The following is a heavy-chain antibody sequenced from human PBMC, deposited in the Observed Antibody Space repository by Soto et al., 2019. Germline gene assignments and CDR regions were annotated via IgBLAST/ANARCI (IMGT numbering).Heavy chain of an antibody. J-gene: IGHJ4*02. CDR1: GGTFSSYT. CDR3: ARLFGGSYVQDLAFDY. V-gene: IGHV1-69*02. D-gene: IGHD1-26*01. Sequence: QVQLVQSGAEVKKPGSSVKVSCKASGGTFSSYTITWVRQAPGQGLEWMGRIIPILDIANYAQKFQGRVTITADKSTNTAYMELSSLTSEDTAVYYCARLFGGSYVQDLAFDYWGQGTLVTVSS. CDR2: IIPILDIA.